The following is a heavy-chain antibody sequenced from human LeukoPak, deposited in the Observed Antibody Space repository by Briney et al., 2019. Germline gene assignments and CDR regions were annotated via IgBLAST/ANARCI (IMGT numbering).Heavy chain of an antibody. Sequence: GASVKVSCKGSGYTFSAYVLHWVRQAPGQSLEWMGWINGGNGNTKYSQKFQGRVTITRDTSASTAYMELSSLRSEDTAVYYCARGRLRSEFDYWGQGTLVTVSS. CDR3: ARGRLRSEFDY. D-gene: IGHD4-17*01. V-gene: IGHV1-3*01. CDR1: GYTFSAYV. J-gene: IGHJ4*02. CDR2: INGGNGNT.